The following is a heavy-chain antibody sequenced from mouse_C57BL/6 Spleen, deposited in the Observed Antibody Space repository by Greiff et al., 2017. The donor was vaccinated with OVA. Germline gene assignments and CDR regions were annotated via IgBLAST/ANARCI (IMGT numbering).Heavy chain of an antibody. CDR2: IHPNSGST. CDR1: GYTFTSYW. J-gene: IGHJ2*01. V-gene: IGHV1-64*01. Sequence: VQLQQPGAELVKPGASVKLSCKASGYTFTSYWMHWVKQRPGQGLEWIEMIHPNSGSTNYKEKFKSKVTLTVDKSSSTAYMQLSGLTSEDSAVYYCARSLNWDIDYWGQGTTLTVSS. D-gene: IGHD4-1*01. CDR3: ARSLNWDIDY.